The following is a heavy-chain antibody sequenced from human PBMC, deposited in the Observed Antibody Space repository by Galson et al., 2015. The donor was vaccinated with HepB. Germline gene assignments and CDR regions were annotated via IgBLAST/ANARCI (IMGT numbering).Heavy chain of an antibody. CDR1: GFIVDGSG. V-gene: IGHV3-23*01. Sequence: SLRLSCAASGFIVDGSGMSWVRQAPGKGLEWVSGISASGGKTYHPDSAEGRFTLFRDNSQNQFSLKLNSVTAADTAVYYCVRGYSSGLYGDYWGQGTLVTVSS. CDR3: VRGYSSGLYGDY. CDR2: ISASGGKT. J-gene: IGHJ4*02. D-gene: IGHD6-19*01.